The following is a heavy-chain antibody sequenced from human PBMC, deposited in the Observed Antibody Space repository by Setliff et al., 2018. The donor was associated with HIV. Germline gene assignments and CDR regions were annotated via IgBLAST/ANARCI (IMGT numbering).Heavy chain of an antibody. CDR3: ARDDDTTSHYGLFEF. J-gene: IGHJ4*02. CDR2: FNTETRNP. CDR1: GYTVTTYG. Sequence: ASVKVSCKASGYTVTTYGISWVRQAPGQGLEWMGWFNTETRNPMYAQAFKGRLVFSLDTSVNTAYLQVSSLETEDTAVYYCARDDDTTSHYGLFEFWGQGTLVTVSS. D-gene: IGHD3-22*01. V-gene: IGHV7-4-1*02.